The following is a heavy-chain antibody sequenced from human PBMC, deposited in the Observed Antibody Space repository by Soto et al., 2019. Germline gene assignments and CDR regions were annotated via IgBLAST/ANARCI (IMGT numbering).Heavy chain of an antibody. CDR1: GYSFTSYW. Sequence: PGESLKISCKGSGYSFTSYWIGWVRQMPGKGLEWKGIIYPGDSDTRYSPSFQGQVTISADKSISTAYLQWSSLKASDTAMYYCARPYSSGYYRPSAFDIWGQGTMVTVSS. V-gene: IGHV5-51*01. CDR2: IYPGDSDT. J-gene: IGHJ3*02. D-gene: IGHD3-22*01. CDR3: ARPYSSGYYRPSAFDI.